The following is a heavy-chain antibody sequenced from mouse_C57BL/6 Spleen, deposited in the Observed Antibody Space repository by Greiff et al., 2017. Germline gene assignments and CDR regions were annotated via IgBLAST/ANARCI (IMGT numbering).Heavy chain of an antibody. CDR3: SSTAGSSPWYFDG. CDR1: GYTFTSYW. CDR2: IDPSDSET. D-gene: IGHD1-1*01. Sequence: QVQLQQPGAELVRPGSSVTLSCKASGYTFTSYWMHWVKQRPIQGLEWIGNIDPSDSETHYNQKFKDKATLTVDKSSSTAYMQLSSRRSEDYAVYDCSSTAGSSPWYFDGWGTGTTVTVSS. J-gene: IGHJ1*03. V-gene: IGHV1-52*01.